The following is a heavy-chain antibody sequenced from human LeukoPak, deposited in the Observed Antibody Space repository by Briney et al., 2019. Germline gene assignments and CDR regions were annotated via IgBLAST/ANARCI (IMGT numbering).Heavy chain of an antibody. Sequence: SETLSLTCTVSGYSISSGYYWGWIRQPPGKGLEWIGSIYYSGSTYYNPSLKSRVIISVDTSKNQFSLKLSSVTAADTAVYYCARHENYYDSGGYGFDYWGQGTLVTVSS. J-gene: IGHJ4*02. V-gene: IGHV4-38-2*02. CDR1: GYSISSGYY. CDR3: ARHENYYDSGGYGFDY. D-gene: IGHD3-22*01. CDR2: IYYSGST.